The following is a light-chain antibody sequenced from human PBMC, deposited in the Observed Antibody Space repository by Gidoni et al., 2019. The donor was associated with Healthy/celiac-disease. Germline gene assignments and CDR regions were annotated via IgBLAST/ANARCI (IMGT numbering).Light chain of an antibody. CDR2: LGS. J-gene: IGKJ5*01. V-gene: IGKV2-28*01. CDR1: QSLLHSNGYDY. Sequence: VMTQSPLSLPVTPGEPASISCRSSQSLLHSNGYDYLDWYLQKPGQSPQLLIYLGSNRASGVPDLFSGSGSGTDFTLKISRVEAEDVGIYYCMQALQTPITFGQGTRLDIK. CDR3: MQALQTPIT.